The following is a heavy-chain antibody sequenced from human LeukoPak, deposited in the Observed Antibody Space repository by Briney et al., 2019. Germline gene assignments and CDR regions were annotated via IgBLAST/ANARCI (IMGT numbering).Heavy chain of an antibody. CDR2: IYYTGST. Sequence: PSETLSLTCTVSGGSITSDHWGWIRQPPGKGLEWIGAIYYTGSTYYSPSLRSRVTISVDTSKNQFSLKLSSVTATDTAVYYCARVDRELLRGGFDYWGQGTLVTVSS. D-gene: IGHD1-26*01. CDR1: GGSITSDH. V-gene: IGHV4-39*07. J-gene: IGHJ4*02. CDR3: ARVDRELLRGGFDY.